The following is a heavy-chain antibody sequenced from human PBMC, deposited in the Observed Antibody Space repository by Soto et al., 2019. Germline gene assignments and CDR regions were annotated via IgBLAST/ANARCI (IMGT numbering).Heavy chain of an antibody. Sequence: SETLSLTCTVSGGSISSGDYYWSWIRQPPGKGLEWIGYIYYSGSTYYNPSLKSRVTISVDTSKNQFSLKLSSVTAADTAMYYCARVGGYENGLDYWGQGTLVTGSS. CDR3: ARVGGYENGLDY. J-gene: IGHJ4*02. D-gene: IGHD5-12*01. CDR2: IYYSGST. CDR1: GGSISSGDYY. V-gene: IGHV4-30-4*01.